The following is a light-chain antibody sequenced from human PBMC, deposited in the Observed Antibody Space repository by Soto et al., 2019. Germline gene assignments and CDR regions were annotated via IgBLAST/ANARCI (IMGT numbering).Light chain of an antibody. Sequence: DIQMTQSPSTLSASVGDRVTITCWASQSFSTSLAWYQQKPGKAPKLLIYDVSSLKSGVPSRFSGSGFGTDFTLTISSLQSDDFATYYCQQYNNYLTFGPGTKVD. J-gene: IGKJ3*01. CDR2: DVS. CDR1: QSFSTS. V-gene: IGKV1-5*01. CDR3: QQYNNYLT.